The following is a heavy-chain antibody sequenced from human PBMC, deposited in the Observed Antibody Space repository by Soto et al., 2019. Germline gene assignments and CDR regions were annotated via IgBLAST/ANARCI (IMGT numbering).Heavy chain of an antibody. CDR2: IYYSGST. Sequence: SETLSLTCTVSGGSISSYYWSWIRQPPGKGLEWIGYIYYSGSTNYNPSLKSRVTISVDTSKNQFSLKLSSVTAADTAVYYCARGSHEGVVGHQYSSGFIFDYWGQGTLVTVSS. CDR1: GGSISSYY. CDR3: ARGSHEGVVGHQYSSGFIFDY. J-gene: IGHJ4*02. V-gene: IGHV4-59*01. D-gene: IGHD6-19*01.